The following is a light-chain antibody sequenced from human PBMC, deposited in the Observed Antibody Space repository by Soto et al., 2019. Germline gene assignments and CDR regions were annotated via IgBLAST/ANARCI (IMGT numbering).Light chain of an antibody. Sequence: EIVLTQSPGTLSLSPGERATLSCRASQSVNSNYLAWYRRKPGQAPSLLIYGASTRDTAIPGRFSGSGSGTDFTLTSTRLEPEYFAVYYCQQYGSSPPTFGQGTKVEIK. CDR2: GAS. CDR1: QSVNSNY. J-gene: IGKJ1*01. V-gene: IGKV3-20*01. CDR3: QQYGSSPPT.